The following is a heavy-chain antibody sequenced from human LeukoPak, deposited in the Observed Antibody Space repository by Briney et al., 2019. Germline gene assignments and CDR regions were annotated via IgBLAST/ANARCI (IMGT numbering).Heavy chain of an antibody. Sequence: PSETLSLTCKVSDASISSYYWSWIRKTPGKGLEWIGDFYYGGNTKDNPSLKSRVTISLDTSKNQFSLNLRSVTAADTAVYYCVGGSPRNCCSGGCYYYWGQGTLVTVSS. D-gene: IGHD2-15*01. CDR2: FYYGGNT. CDR3: VGGSPRNCCSGGCYYY. J-gene: IGHJ4*02. CDR1: DASISSYY. V-gene: IGHV4-59*01.